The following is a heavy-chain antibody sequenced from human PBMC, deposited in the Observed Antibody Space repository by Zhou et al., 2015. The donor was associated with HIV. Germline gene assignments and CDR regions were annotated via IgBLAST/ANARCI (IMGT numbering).Heavy chain of an antibody. D-gene: IGHD6-6*01. J-gene: IGHJ6*02. V-gene: IGHV1-69*01. CDR1: GGTFSTYA. CDR3: ARATSSSLDV. CDR2: IIPIFGTA. Sequence: QVQVVQSGAEVKKPGSSVKVSCKASGGTFSTYAISWVRQAPGQGLEWMGGIIPIFGTANYAQRFQGRVTITADESTSTAYMELSSLRSDDTAVFYCARATSSSLDVWGQGTTVTVSS.